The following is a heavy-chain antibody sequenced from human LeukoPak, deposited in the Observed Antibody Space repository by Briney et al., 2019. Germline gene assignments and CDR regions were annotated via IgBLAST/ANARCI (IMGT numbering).Heavy chain of an antibody. CDR3: ASLLAARLSVRDY. D-gene: IGHD6-6*01. CDR1: GDSVSSNSAA. CDR2: TYYRSKWYN. V-gene: IGHV6-1*01. J-gene: IGHJ4*02. Sequence: SQILSLTCAISGDSVSSNSAAWNWIRQSPSRGLEWLGRTYYRSKWYNDYAVSVKSRITINPDTSKNQFSLQLNSVTPEDTAVYYCASLLAARLSVRDYWGQGTLVTVSS.